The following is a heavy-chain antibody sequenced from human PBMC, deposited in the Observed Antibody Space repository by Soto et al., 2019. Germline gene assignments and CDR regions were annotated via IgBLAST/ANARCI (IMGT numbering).Heavy chain of an antibody. D-gene: IGHD3-3*01. CDR3: AKLRVLEWEVQESDY. Sequence: QVHVVESGGGVVQPGRSLRLSCAASGFTFSSHGMHWIRQAPGKGLEWVAVIPYDGSHQYYADSVKGRFSISRDNSKNTLYLQMNSLRAEDTAVYYCAKLRVLEWEVQESDYWGQGTLVSVSS. J-gene: IGHJ4*02. CDR2: IPYDGSHQ. CDR1: GFTFSSHG. V-gene: IGHV3-30*18.